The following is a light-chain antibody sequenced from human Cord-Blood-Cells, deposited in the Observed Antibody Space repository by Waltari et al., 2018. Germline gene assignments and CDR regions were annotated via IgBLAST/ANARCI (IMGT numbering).Light chain of an antibody. J-gene: IGLJ1*01. Sequence: QPVLTQSSSASASLGSSVKLTCTLSSGHSSYIIAWPQQQPGKAPRYLMKLEGSGSYNKGSGVPDRFSGSSSGADRYLTISNLQFEDEADYYCETWDSNTHVFGTGTKVTVL. V-gene: IGLV4-60*02. CDR3: ETWDSNTHV. CDR1: SGHSSYI. CDR2: LEGSGSY.